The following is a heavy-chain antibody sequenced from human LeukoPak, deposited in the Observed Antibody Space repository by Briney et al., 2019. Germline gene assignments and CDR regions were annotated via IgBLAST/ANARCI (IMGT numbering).Heavy chain of an antibody. D-gene: IGHD4-11*01. CDR2: ISSGSDHI. CDR3: ARNDYSILSGYDY. CDR1: GFTFSSYS. J-gene: IGHJ4*02. V-gene: IGHV3-21*01. Sequence: GGSLRLSCAASGFTFSSYSMNWVRQAPGKGLEWVSSISSGSDHIYYADSVKGRFTISRDNAKNSLYLQMDSLRAEDTAVFFCARNDYSILSGYDYWGQGTLVIVSS.